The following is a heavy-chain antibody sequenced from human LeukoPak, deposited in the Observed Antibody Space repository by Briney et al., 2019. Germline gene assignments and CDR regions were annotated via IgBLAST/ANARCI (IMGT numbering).Heavy chain of an antibody. CDR1: GFTFSSYG. CDR2: IWYDGSDK. CDR3: ARTNLFVDTAVNDAFDV. D-gene: IGHD5-18*01. V-gene: IGHV3-33*01. Sequence: GRSLRLSCAASGFTFSSYGMHWVRQAPGKGLEWVAVIWYDGSDKYYADSVKGRFTFSRDNSKSTLYLQMSSLRAEDTAVYYCARTNLFVDTAVNDAFDVWGQGTLVVVSS. J-gene: IGHJ3*01.